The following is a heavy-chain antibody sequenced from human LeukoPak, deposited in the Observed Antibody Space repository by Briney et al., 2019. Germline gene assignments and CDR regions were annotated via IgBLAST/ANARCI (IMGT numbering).Heavy chain of an antibody. J-gene: IGHJ4*02. D-gene: IGHD6-19*01. CDR1: GYTFTSYD. V-gene: IGHV1-8*01. CDR2: MNPNRGNT. CDR3: ARGPHSSGWYVQLNY. Sequence: ASVKVSCKASGYTFTSYDINGVRQATGQGLEWMGWMNPNRGNTGYAQKFQGRVTMTRNTSISTAYMELSSLRSEDTAVYYCARGPHSSGWYVQLNYWGQGTLVTVSS.